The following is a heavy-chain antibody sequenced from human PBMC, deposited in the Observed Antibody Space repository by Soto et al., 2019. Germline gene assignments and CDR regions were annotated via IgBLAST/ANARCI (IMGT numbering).Heavy chain of an antibody. J-gene: IGHJ4*02. D-gene: IGHD3-3*01. CDR1: GYTFTSYG. V-gene: IGHV1-18*01. Sequence: QVQLVQSGAEVKKPGASVKVSCKASGYTFTSYGISWVRQAPGQGLEWMGWISAYNGNTNYAQKLQGRVTMTTDTSTSTAYMELRSLRSDDTAVYYCARTFSRRHYDFWSGPFDYWGQGTLVTVSS. CDR2: ISAYNGNT. CDR3: ARTFSRRHYDFWSGPFDY.